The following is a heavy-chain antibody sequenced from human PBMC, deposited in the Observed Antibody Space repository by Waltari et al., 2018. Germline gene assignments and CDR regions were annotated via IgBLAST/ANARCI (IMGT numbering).Heavy chain of an antibody. D-gene: IGHD6-19*01. CDR1: GYTFIRYW. V-gene: IGHV5-51*01. J-gene: IGHJ5*02. CDR2: SSPDDSAT. Sequence: DVQLVQSGAEVKKSGESLKISCKASGYTFIRYWIGWVRQMPGKGLEWMGVSSPDDSATTYSPSFQGQVTTSADKSISTAYLMWTSLKASDTAMYYCVRQAVANTILGWFDPWGQGTLVTVSS. CDR3: VRQAVANTILGWFDP.